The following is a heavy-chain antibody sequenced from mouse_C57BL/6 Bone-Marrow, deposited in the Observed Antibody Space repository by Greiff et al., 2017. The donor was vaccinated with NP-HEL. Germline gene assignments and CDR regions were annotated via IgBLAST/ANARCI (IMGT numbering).Heavy chain of an antibody. CDR3: TYYYGSPYWYFDV. CDR2: IDPENGDT. D-gene: IGHD1-1*01. J-gene: IGHJ1*03. CDR1: GFNIKDDY. V-gene: IGHV14-4*01. Sequence: EVKLMESGAELVRPGASVKLSCTASGFNIKDDYMHWVKQRPEQGLEWIGWIDPENGDTEYASKFQGKATITADTSSNTAYLQLSSLTSDDTAVYYCTYYYGSPYWYFDVWGTGTTVTVSS.